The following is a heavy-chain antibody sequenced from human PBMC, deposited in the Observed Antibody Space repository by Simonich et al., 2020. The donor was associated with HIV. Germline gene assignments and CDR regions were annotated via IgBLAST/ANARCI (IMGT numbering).Heavy chain of an antibody. J-gene: IGHJ3*02. CDR2: IYHSGRT. Sequence: QVQLQESGPGLVKPSETLSLTCAVSGYSISSGYYWGWIRQPPGKGLEWIGSIYHSGRTHYNPAPKRRVTISVNTSKNQFSLKRRSVTAADTAVYYCARGLRDPEIPYSSGWLGAGAFDIWGQGTMVTVSS. CDR3: ARGLRDPEIPYSSGWLGAGAFDI. D-gene: IGHD6-13*01. CDR1: GYSISSGYY. V-gene: IGHV4-38-2*01.